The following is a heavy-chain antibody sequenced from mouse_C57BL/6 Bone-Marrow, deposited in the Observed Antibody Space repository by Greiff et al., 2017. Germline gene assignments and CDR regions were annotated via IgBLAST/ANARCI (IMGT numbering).Heavy chain of an antibody. CDR1: GYAFTNYL. CDR2: INPGSGGT. D-gene: IGHD2-4*01. V-gene: IGHV1-54*01. Sequence: QVQLQQSGAELVRPGTSVKVSCKASGYAFTNYLIEWVKQRPGQGLEWIGVINPGSGGTNYNEKFKGKATLTADKSSSTAYMQPSSLTSEDSAVYFCARSSIYYDYDVDYWGQGTTLTVSS. CDR3: ARSSIYYDYDVDY. J-gene: IGHJ2*01.